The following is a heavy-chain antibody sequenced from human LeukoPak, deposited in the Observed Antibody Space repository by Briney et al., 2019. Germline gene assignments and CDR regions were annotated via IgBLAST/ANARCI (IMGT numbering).Heavy chain of an antibody. D-gene: IGHD3-16*01. Sequence: GGSLRLSCAASGFTFSSFAMSWVRQAPGKGLEWVSAISGNGNRPYYADSVKGRFTISRDNAKNSLYLQMTSLRDEDTAVYYCARAGHYATYYFDYWGQGTLVTVSS. CDR3: ARAGHYATYYFDY. CDR1: GFTFSSFA. V-gene: IGHV3-23*01. J-gene: IGHJ4*02. CDR2: ISGNGNRP.